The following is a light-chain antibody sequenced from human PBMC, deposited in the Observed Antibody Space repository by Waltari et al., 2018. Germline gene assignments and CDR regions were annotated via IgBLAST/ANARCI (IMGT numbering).Light chain of an antibody. V-gene: IGLV1-44*01. Sequence: QSVLTQPPSVSGTPGQRVTLSCSGSSSNIACTSVNWYQQVPGKAPKLLIYNYRQRPSGVSDRFSGTKSDSSASLAISGLRSEDEAHYYCATWDANLNGVVFGGGTKLTVL. CDR2: NYR. CDR3: ATWDANLNGVV. J-gene: IGLJ2*01. CDR1: SSNIACTS.